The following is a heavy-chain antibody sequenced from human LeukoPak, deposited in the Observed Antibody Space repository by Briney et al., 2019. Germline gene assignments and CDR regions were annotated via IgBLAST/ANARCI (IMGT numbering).Heavy chain of an antibody. CDR2: ISYDGSDK. CDR3: ARDRVAVYCSGGNCQSRYYYYDMDV. V-gene: IGHV3-30*09. J-gene: IGHJ6*02. Sequence: GGSLRLSCAASGFTFSTYPMHWVRQAPGKGLEWVASISYDGSDKLFPDSVKGRFAISRDNSNSTLYLQMNGLRPEDTAVYFCARDRVAVYCSGGNCQSRYYYYDMDVWGQGTTVTVSS. CDR1: GFTFSTYP. D-gene: IGHD2-15*01.